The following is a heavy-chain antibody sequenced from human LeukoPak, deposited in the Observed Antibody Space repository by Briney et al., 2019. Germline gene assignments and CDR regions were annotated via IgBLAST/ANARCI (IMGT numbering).Heavy chain of an antibody. J-gene: IGHJ4*02. D-gene: IGHD3-10*01. Sequence: ASVKVSCKASGYTFTSYYMHWVRQAPGQGLEWMGIINPSGGSTSYAQKLQGRVTMTRDMSTSTVYMELSSLRSEDTAVYYCARDSGVDRVIKDYWGQGTLVTVSS. CDR3: ARDSGVDRVIKDY. CDR1: GYTFTSYY. CDR2: INPSGGST. V-gene: IGHV1-46*01.